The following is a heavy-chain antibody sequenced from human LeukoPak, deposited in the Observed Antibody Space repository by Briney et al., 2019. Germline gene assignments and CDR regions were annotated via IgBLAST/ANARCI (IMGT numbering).Heavy chain of an antibody. V-gene: IGHV1-69*13. D-gene: IGHD6-13*01. CDR3: ATWRRSSSSRSRYYGMDV. Sequence: ASVKVSCKASGYTFTSYGISWVRQAPGQGLEWMGGIISIFGTANYAQKFQGRVTITADESTSTAYMELSSLRSEDTAVYYCATWRRSSSSRSRYYGMDVWGQGTTVTVSS. J-gene: IGHJ6*02. CDR2: IISIFGTA. CDR1: GYTFTSYG.